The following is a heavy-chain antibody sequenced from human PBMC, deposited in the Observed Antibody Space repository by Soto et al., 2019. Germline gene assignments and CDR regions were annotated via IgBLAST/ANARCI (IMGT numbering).Heavy chain of an antibody. Sequence: PGQSLKISRKGSGYSFTSYWIGLVRQMPGKGLEWMGIIYPGDSDTRYSPSFQGQVTISADKSISTAYPQWSSLKASDTAMYYCARPREAGKNYYGVDVWGQGTTVTVSS. CDR2: IYPGDSDT. CDR3: ARPREAGKNYYGVDV. CDR1: GYSFTSYW. V-gene: IGHV5-51*01. J-gene: IGHJ6*02. D-gene: IGHD6-19*01.